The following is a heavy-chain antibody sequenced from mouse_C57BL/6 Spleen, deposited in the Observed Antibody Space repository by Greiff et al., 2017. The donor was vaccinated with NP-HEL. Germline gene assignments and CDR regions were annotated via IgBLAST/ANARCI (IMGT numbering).Heavy chain of an antibody. CDR2: IDPSDSYT. CDR1: GYTFTSYW. V-gene: IGHV1-50*01. Sequence: QVQLKQPGAELVKPGASVKLSCKASGYTFTSYWMQWVKQRPGQGLEWIGEIDPSDSYTNYNQKFKGKATLTVDTSSSTAYMQLSSLTSEDSAVYYCARRENGSSSFAYWGQGTLVTVSA. D-gene: IGHD1-1*01. CDR3: ARRENGSSSFAY. J-gene: IGHJ3*01.